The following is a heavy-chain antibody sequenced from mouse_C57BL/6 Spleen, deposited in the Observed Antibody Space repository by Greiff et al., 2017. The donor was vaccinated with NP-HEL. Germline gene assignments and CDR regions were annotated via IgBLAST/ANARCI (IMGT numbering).Heavy chain of an antibody. J-gene: IGHJ2*01. D-gene: IGHD1-1*01. CDR3: ARITTVVAPHFDY. CDR1: GFTFTDYY. V-gene: IGHV7-3*01. Sequence: EVKLMESGGGLVQPGGSLSLSCAASGFTFTDYYMSWVRQPPGKALEWLGFIRNKANGYTTEYSASVKGRFTISRDNSQSILYLQMNALRAEDSATYYCARITTVVAPHFDYWGQGTTLTVSS. CDR2: IRNKANGYTT.